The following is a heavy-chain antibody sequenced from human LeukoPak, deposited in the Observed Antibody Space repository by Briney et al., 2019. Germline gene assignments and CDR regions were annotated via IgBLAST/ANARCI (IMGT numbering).Heavy chain of an antibody. CDR3: AREEMVYSFDY. CDR2: ISYDGSNK. D-gene: IGHD2-8*01. V-gene: IGHV3-30*04. Sequence: GGSLRLSCAASGFTFSSYAMHWVRQAPGKGLEWVAVISYDGSNKYYADSVKGRFTISRDVSKNTLYLQMNSLRAEDTAVYYCAREEMVYSFDYWGQGTLVTVSS. J-gene: IGHJ4*02. CDR1: GFTFSSYA.